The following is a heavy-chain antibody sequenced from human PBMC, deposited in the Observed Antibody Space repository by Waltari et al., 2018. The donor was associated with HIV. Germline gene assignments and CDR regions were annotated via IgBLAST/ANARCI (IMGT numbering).Heavy chain of an antibody. CDR1: GGSFSGYY. J-gene: IGHJ6*02. CDR2: INHSGST. Sequence: QVQLQQWGAGLLKPSETLSLTCAVYGGSFSGYYWSWIRQPPGKGLEWIGEINHSGSTNYNPSPKSRVTISVDTSKNQFSLKLSSVTAADTAVYYCARGPSGRGYSYRGYYYYGMDVWGQGTTVTVSS. CDR3: ARGPSGRGYSYRGYYYYGMDV. V-gene: IGHV4-34*01. D-gene: IGHD5-18*01.